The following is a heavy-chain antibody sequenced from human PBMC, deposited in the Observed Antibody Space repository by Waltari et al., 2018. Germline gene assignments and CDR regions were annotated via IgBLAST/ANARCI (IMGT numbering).Heavy chain of an antibody. D-gene: IGHD5-18*01. CDR3: ASERDTAMVTYYYGMDV. Sequence: QVQLVQSGAEVKKPGSSVKVSCKASGGTFSSYAISWVRQAPGQGLEWMGGIIPIFGTANYAQKFQCRVTITADESTSTAYMELSSLRSQDTAVYYCASERDTAMVTYYYGMDVWGQGTTVTVSS. CDR2: IIPIFGTA. V-gene: IGHV1-69*01. CDR1: GGTFSSYA. J-gene: IGHJ6*02.